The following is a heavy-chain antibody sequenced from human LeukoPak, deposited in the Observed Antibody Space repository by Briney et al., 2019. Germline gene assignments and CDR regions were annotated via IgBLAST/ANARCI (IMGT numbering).Heavy chain of an antibody. J-gene: IGHJ6*04. Sequence: ASVKVSCKASGYTFTSYGISWVRQAPGQGLEWMGWISDYNGNTNYAQKLQGRVTMTTDTSTSTAYMELRSLRSDDTAVYYCARAPYCSGGSCYSGYYYYGMDVWGKGATVTVSS. CDR1: GYTFTSYG. CDR2: ISDYNGNT. CDR3: ARAPYCSGGSCYSGYYYYGMDV. V-gene: IGHV1-18*04. D-gene: IGHD2-15*01.